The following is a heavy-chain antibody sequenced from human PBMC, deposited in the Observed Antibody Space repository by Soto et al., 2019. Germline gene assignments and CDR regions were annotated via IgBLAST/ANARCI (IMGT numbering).Heavy chain of an antibody. J-gene: IGHJ4*02. CDR1: GFTFSSYA. D-gene: IGHD4-17*01. Sequence: EVQLLESGGGLVQPGGSLRLSCAASGFTFSSYAMSWVRQAPGKGLEWVSAISGSGGSTYYADSVKGRFTISRDNSNTPLYLQMNSLRAEDTAVYYCAKSSFFARHDYGDFLVGYWGQGTLVTVSS. CDR2: ISGSGGST. V-gene: IGHV3-23*01. CDR3: AKSSFFARHDYGDFLVGY.